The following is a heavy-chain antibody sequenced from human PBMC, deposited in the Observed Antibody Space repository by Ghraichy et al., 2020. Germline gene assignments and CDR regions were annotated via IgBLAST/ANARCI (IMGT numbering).Heavy chain of an antibody. CDR1: GGSFSGYY. Sequence: SETLSLTCAVYGGSFSGYYWSWIRQPPGKRLEWIGEINHSGSTNYNPSLKSRVTISVDTSKNQFSLKLSSVTAADTAVYYCAAEYSSSWSSPDYWGQGTLVTVSS. CDR3: AAEYSSSWSSPDY. J-gene: IGHJ4*02. D-gene: IGHD6-13*01. CDR2: INHSGST. V-gene: IGHV4-34*01.